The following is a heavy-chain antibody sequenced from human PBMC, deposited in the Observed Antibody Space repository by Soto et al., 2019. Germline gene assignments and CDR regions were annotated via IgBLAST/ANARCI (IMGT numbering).Heavy chain of an antibody. D-gene: IGHD6-19*01. CDR1: GYTFSNYG. CDR2: NSGYNGNT. Sequence: QVQLVQSGGEVKQPGASVKVSCKTSGYTFSNYGISWVRQAPGQGLEWVGWNSGYNGNTKHAQNVQGRVTLTTDTSTSTAYMELRSLTSDDTAVYYCARDRDTSGWYRSNYWGQGTLVSVSS. J-gene: IGHJ4*02. V-gene: IGHV1-18*01. CDR3: ARDRDTSGWYRSNY.